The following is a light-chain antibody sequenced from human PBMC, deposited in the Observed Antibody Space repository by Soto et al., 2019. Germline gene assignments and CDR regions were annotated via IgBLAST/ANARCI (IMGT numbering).Light chain of an antibody. CDR2: DAS. V-gene: IGKV1-33*01. CDR3: QQYENLPT. CDR1: QSITMY. J-gene: IGKJ5*01. Sequence: DIQMTQSPSTLSASVGDRVTITCRASQSITMYLNWYRQKSGKAPELLIYDASNLEAGVPSRFRGSGSGTDFTFTISRLQPEDIATYYCQQYENLPTFGLGTRLEIK.